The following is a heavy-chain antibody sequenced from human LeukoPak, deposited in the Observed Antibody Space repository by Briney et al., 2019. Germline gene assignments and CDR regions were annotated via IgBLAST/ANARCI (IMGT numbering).Heavy chain of an antibody. V-gene: IGHV4-30-4*01. J-gene: IGHJ4*02. CDR2: IYYSGST. CDR3: ATHSSSYSYFDY. Sequence: PSQTLSLTCIVSGGSFSSGDYYWSWIRQPPGKGLEWIGYIYYSGSTYYNPSLKSRITMSVDTSKNQFSLKLSSVTAADTAVYYCATHSSSYSYFDYWGQGTLVTVSS. CDR1: GGSFSSGDYY. D-gene: IGHD3-22*01.